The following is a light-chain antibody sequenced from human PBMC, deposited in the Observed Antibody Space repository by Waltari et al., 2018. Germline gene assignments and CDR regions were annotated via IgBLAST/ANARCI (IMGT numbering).Light chain of an antibody. Sequence: DVVLTQSPLSLPVTLGQPASISCRSSHSLVYSDGNTYLNWFQQRPGQSPRRLISRVSIRDSGVPDRFSGSGSGTDFTLQISRVEAEDVGVYYCMQGTHWPPITFGQGTRLEIK. CDR2: RVS. CDR3: MQGTHWPPIT. V-gene: IGKV2-30*01. CDR1: HSLVYSDGNTY. J-gene: IGKJ5*01.